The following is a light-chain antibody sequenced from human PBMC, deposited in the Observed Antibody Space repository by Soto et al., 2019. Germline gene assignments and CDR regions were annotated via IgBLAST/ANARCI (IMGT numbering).Light chain of an antibody. CDR3: LQEYRYPLT. Sequence: DIVMTQSPDSLAVSLGERATINCKSSQSVLYSYNNKNYLAWYQQKPGKAPKLLIYAASSLQSGVPSRFSGRGSGTYFTLTISGLQVEDSATYYCLQEYRYPLTFGGGTKVDIK. CDR1: QSVLYSYNNKNY. J-gene: IGKJ4*01. V-gene: IGKV4-1*01. CDR2: AAS.